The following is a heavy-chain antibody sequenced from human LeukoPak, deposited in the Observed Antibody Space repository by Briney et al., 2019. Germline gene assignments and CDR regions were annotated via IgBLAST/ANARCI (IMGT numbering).Heavy chain of an antibody. J-gene: IGHJ4*02. D-gene: IGHD3-22*01. CDR2: IYYSGST. CDR1: GGSISSSSYY. Sequence: SETLSLTCTVSGGSISSSSYYWGWIRQPRGKGLEWIGSIYYSGSTYYNPSLKSRVTISVDTSKNQFSLKLSSVTAADTAVYYCARLAGYDSSGIDYWGQGTLVTVSS. CDR3: ARLAGYDSSGIDY. V-gene: IGHV4-39*01.